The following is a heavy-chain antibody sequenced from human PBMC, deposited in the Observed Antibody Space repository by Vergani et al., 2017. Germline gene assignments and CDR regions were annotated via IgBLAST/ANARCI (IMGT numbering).Heavy chain of an antibody. CDR2: ISRSGSTI. CDR3: ASSSPRYHTVREDY. D-gene: IGHD4-11*01. J-gene: IGHJ4*02. V-gene: IGHV3-11*01. CDR1: GFTFSDYY. Sequence: QVQLVESGGGLVKPGGSLRLSCAASGFTFSDYYMSWIRQAPGKGLEWVSYISRSGSTIYYADSLKGRFTISRDHAKNSLYLQMNSLRAADTAVYYCASSSPRYHTVREDYWGQGTLVTVSS.